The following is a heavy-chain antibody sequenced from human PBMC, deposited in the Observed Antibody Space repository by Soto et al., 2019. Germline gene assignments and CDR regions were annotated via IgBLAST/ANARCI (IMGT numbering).Heavy chain of an antibody. CDR3: AMLGGWSGGSSGMEV. V-gene: IGHV3-72*01. J-gene: IGHJ6*02. D-gene: IGHD6-19*01. CDR2: IRRKANSYTT. CDR1: GLIFSDYH. Sequence: EVQLVESGGGLVQPGGSLRLSCAASGLIFSDYHMDWVRQAPGKGVEWVGRIRRKANSYTTEYAASVKGRFTISRDDSNNSLYLQMNSLKSEDTAVYYCAMLGGWSGGSSGMEVWGQGTTVTVS.